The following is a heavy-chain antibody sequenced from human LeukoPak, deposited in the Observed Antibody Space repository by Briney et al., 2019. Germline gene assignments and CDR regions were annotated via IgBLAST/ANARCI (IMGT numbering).Heavy chain of an antibody. V-gene: IGHV3-9*01. CDR2: INWDSGSI. J-gene: IGHJ3*02. D-gene: IGHD3-16*01. CDR3: AKLLGPRMPHDAFDI. Sequence: AGGSLGLSCAASGFTFNDYAMHWVRLVPGKGLEWVSGINWDSGSIGYADSVKGRFTISRENAKKSLYLQMNSLRPEDTALYYCAKLLGPRMPHDAFDIWGQGTLVTVSS. CDR1: GFTFNDYA.